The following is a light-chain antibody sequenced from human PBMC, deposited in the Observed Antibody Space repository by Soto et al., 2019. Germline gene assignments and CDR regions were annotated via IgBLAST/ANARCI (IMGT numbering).Light chain of an antibody. V-gene: IGKV1-5*03. CDR3: QQYYSYPRT. Sequence: DIQMTQSPSTLSASVGDRVTITCRASQSISSWLAWYQQKPGKAPKLLIYKASNLESGVPARFSGSGSGTEFTLTISSLQPDDCATYYCQQYYSYPRTFGQGTKVEIK. J-gene: IGKJ1*01. CDR2: KAS. CDR1: QSISSW.